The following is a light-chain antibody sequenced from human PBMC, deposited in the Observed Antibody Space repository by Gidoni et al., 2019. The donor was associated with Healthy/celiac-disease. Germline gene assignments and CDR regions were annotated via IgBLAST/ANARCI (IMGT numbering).Light chain of an antibody. CDR1: QSISSY. V-gene: IGKV1-39*01. CDR3: QQSYSTFWT. CDR2: AAS. Sequence: DIQMTQPPSSLSASVGDRVTITCRASQSISSYLNWYQQKPGKAPKLLIYAASSLQSGVPSRFNVSGSGTDFTLTISSLQPEDFATYYCQQSYSTFWTFGQGTKVEIK. J-gene: IGKJ1*01.